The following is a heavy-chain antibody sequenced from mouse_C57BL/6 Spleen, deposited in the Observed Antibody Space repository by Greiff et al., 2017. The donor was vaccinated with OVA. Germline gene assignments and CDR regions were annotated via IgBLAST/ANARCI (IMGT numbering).Heavy chain of an antibody. CDR3: ARWSDYDGTWFAY. D-gene: IGHD2-4*01. CDR1: GYTFTSYW. CDR2: FYPGSGST. J-gene: IGHJ3*01. V-gene: IGHV1-55*01. Sequence: QVQLQQPGAELVKPGASVKMSCKASGYTFTSYWITWVKQRPGQGLEGIGDFYPGSGSTNYNEKFKSKATLTVDTSSTTAYMQLSSLTSEDSAVYYCARWSDYDGTWFAYWGQGTLVTV.